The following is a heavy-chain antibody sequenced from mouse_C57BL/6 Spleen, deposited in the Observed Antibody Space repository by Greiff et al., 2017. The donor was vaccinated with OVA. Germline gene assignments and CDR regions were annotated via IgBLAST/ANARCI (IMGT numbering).Heavy chain of an antibody. CDR2: IDPNSGGT. D-gene: IGHD1-1*01. CDR3: AGYGSSSYYYAMDY. Sequence: VQLQQSGAELVKPGASVKLSCKASGYTFTSYWMHWVKQRPGRGLEWIGRIDPNSGGTKYNEKFKSKATLTVDKPSSTAYMQLSSLTSEDSAVYYCAGYGSSSYYYAMDYWGQGTSVTVSS. J-gene: IGHJ4*01. V-gene: IGHV1-72*01. CDR1: GYTFTSYW.